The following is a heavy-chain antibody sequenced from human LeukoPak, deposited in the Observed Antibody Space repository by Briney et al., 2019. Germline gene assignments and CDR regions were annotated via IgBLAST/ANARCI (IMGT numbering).Heavy chain of an antibody. V-gene: IGHV3-74*01. J-gene: IGHJ4*02. CDR2: IMSDGRST. D-gene: IGHD5-24*01. CDR1: GFTFTTYG. Sequence: GGSLRLSCAASGFTFTTYGMHWVRQAPGKGLVWASRIMSDGRSTYADSVKGRFTISRDTAKNTLYLQMNSLRAEDTAVYYCARDSQFIGPLYWGQETLVTVSS. CDR3: ARDSQFIGPLY.